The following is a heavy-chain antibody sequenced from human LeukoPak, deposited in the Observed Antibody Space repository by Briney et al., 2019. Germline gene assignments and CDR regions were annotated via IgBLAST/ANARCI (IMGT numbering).Heavy chain of an antibody. V-gene: IGHV4-61*02. CDR1: GGSICSGSYY. CDR3: ARGAPVYYYDSSGYYYPRYFAFDI. Sequence: SETLSLTCTVSGGSICSGSYYWSWIRQPAGKGLEWIGRIYTSGSTNYNPSLKSRVTISVDTSKNQFSLKLSSVTAADTAVYYCARGAPVYYYDSSGYYYPRYFAFDIWGQGTMVTVSS. J-gene: IGHJ3*02. D-gene: IGHD3-22*01. CDR2: IYTSGST.